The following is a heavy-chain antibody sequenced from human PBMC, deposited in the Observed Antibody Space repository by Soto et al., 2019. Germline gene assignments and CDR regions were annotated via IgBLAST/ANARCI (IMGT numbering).Heavy chain of an antibody. J-gene: IGHJ4*02. CDR3: ARPGKGATPVPYYFDY. CDR2: ISSSSSYI. D-gene: IGHD1-26*01. Sequence: LRLSCAASGFTFSSYSMNWVRQAPGKGLEWVSSISSSSSYIYYADSVKGRFTISRDNAKNSLYLQMNSLRAEDTAVYYCARPGKGATPVPYYFDYWGQGTLVTVSS. CDR1: GFTFSSYS. V-gene: IGHV3-21*01.